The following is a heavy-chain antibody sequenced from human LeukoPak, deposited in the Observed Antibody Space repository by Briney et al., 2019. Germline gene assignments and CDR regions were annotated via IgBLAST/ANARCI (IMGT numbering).Heavy chain of an antibody. V-gene: IGHV1-69*05. CDR3: ARELHYYDILTGYYNY. CDR1: GCTFSSYA. J-gene: IGHJ4*02. D-gene: IGHD3-9*01. Sequence: SEKVSCKASGCTFSSYAISWVRQAPGQGLEWMGRIIPIFGTANYAQKFQGRVTITTDESTSTAYMELSSLRSEDTAVYYCARELHYYDILTGYYNYWGQGTLVTVSS. CDR2: IIPIFGTA.